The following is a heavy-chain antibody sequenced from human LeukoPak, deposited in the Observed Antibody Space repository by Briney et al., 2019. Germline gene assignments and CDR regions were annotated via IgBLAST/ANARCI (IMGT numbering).Heavy chain of an antibody. J-gene: IGHJ6*02. D-gene: IGHD2-2*01. V-gene: IGHV4-4*07. Sequence: SETLSLTCTVSGGSISSYYWSWIRQPAGKGLEWIGRIYTSGSTNHNPSLKSRVTMSVDTSKNQFSLKLSSVTAADTAVYYCARDFRDIVVVPAAIPRSYGMDVWGQGTTVTVSS. CDR2: IYTSGST. CDR1: GGSISSYY. CDR3: ARDFRDIVVVPAAIPRSYGMDV.